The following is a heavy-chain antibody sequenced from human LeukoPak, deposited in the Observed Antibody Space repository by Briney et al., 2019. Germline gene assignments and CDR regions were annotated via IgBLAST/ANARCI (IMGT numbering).Heavy chain of an antibody. CDR3: ARSVGYCSSTSCSDMGNWFDP. CDR1: GYTFTGYY. J-gene: IGHJ5*02. D-gene: IGHD2-2*01. Sequence: ASVKVSCKASGYTFTGYYMHWVRQAPGQGLEWMGWINPNSGGTNYAQKFQGWVTMTRDTSISTAYMELSRLRSDDTAVYYCARSVGYCSSTSCSDMGNWFDPWGQGTLVTVSS. CDR2: INPNSGGT. V-gene: IGHV1-2*04.